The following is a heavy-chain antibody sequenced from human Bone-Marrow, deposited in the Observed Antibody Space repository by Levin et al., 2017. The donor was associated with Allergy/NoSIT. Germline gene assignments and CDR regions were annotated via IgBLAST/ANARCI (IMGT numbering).Heavy chain of an antibody. CDR3: HTDVGLLVAGSRGH. Sequence: TAGGSLRLSCEGSGFIFSEAWMSWVRQAPGKGLEWVGRIFSKRDGGAADYAAAVKGRFIISRDDSKNMVYLQMNSLKSEDTAVYYCHTDVGLLVAGSRGHWGQGSLVTVSS. J-gene: IGHJ4*02. D-gene: IGHD6-19*01. CDR1: GFIFSEAW. V-gene: IGHV3-15*01. CDR2: IFSKRDGGAA.